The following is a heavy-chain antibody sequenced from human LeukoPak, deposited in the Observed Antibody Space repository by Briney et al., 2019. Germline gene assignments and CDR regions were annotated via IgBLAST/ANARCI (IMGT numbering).Heavy chain of an antibody. D-gene: IGHD3-3*01. J-gene: IGHJ3*02. CDR2: ISYDGSNK. V-gene: IGHV3-30*19. Sequence: GGSLRLSCAASGFTFSSYGMHWVRQAPGKGLEWVAVISYDGSNKYYADSVKGRFTISRDNSKNTLYLQMNSLRAEDTAVYYCARDWEKPYDFWSGYHNAFDIWGQGTMVTVSS. CDR3: ARDWEKPYDFWSGYHNAFDI. CDR1: GFTFSSYG.